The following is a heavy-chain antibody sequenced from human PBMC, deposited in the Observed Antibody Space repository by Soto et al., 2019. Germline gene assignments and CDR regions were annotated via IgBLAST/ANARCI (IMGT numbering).Heavy chain of an antibody. V-gene: IGHV4-34*01. Sequence: SETLSLTCAVYGGSFSGYYWSWIRQPPGKGLEWIGEINHSGSTNYNPSLKSRVTISVDTSKNQFSLKLSSVTAADTAVYYCARGRDYDFWSLETRRYYYMDVWGKGTTVTVSS. CDR2: INHSGST. J-gene: IGHJ6*03. CDR3: ARGRDYDFWSLETRRYYYMDV. CDR1: GGSFSGYY. D-gene: IGHD3-3*01.